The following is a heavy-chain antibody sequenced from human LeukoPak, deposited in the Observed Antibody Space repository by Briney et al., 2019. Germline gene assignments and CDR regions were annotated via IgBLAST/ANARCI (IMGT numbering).Heavy chain of an antibody. CDR3: ARAGSSSFYGMDV. CDR1: GGSFSGCY. CDR2: INHSGST. D-gene: IGHD6-13*01. V-gene: IGHV4-34*01. J-gene: IGHJ6*02. Sequence: SETLSLTCAVYGGSFSGCYWSWIRQPPGKGLEWIGEINHSGSTNYNPSLKSRVTISVDTSKNQFSLKLSSVTAADTAVYYCARAGSSSFYGMDVWGQGTTVTVSS.